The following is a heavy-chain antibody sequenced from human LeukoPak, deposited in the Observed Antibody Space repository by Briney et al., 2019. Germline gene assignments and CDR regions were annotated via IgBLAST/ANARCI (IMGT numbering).Heavy chain of an antibody. CDR2: ISSSSYI. V-gene: IGHV3-21*04. CDR3: AKARRGIAVAGSFDY. CDR1: GFTFSSYS. D-gene: IGHD6-19*01. Sequence: GGSLRLSCAASGFTFSSYSMNWVRQAPGKGLEWVSSISSSSYIYYADSVKGRLTISRDNAKNSLYLQMNSLRAEDTALYYCAKARRGIAVAGSFDYWGQGTLVTVSS. J-gene: IGHJ4*02.